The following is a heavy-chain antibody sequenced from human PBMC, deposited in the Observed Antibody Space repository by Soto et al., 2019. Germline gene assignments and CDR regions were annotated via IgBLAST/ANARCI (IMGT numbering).Heavy chain of an antibody. Sequence: GGSLRLSCAASGFTFSDYYMSWIRQAPGKGLEWVSYIGSSGSTIYYADSVKGRFTISRDNAKNSLYLQMNSLRAEDTAVYYCARVIEGVTGTTLRNWFDPWGQGTLVTVSS. CDR1: GFTFSDYY. D-gene: IGHD1-7*01. V-gene: IGHV3-11*01. J-gene: IGHJ5*02. CDR3: ARVIEGVTGTTLRNWFDP. CDR2: IGSSGSTI.